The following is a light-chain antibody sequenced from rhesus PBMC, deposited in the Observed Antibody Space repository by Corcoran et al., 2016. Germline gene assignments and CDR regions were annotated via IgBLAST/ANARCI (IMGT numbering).Light chain of an antibody. V-gene: IGKV1-22*01. CDR1: QGISSW. J-gene: IGKJ1*01. CDR3: LQDSSSPGT. Sequence: DIQMTQSPSSLSASVGDKVTITCRASQGISSWLAWYQQKQGKAQKLLTYKASSLQSGVPSRVSGAGSGTYFTLTISSLQPEDFATYYCLQDSSSPGTLGQGTKVEIK. CDR2: KAS.